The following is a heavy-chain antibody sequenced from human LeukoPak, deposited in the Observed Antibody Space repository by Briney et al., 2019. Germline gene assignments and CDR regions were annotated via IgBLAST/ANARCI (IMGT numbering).Heavy chain of an antibody. CDR1: GGSVSSGSYY. V-gene: IGHV4-61*01. J-gene: IGHJ3*02. CDR2: IYYSGST. D-gene: IGHD5-24*01. CDR3: ARLRRLRDGYNAFDI. Sequence: SETLSLTCTVSGGSVSSGSYYWSWIRQPPGKGLEWIGYIYYSGSTNFNPSLKSRVTISVDTSKNQFSLKLRSVTAADTAVYYCARLRRLRDGYNAFDIWGQGRMVTVSS.